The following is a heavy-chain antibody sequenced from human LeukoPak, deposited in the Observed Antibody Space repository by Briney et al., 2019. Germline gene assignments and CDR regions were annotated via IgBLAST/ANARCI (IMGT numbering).Heavy chain of an antibody. D-gene: IGHD3-22*01. J-gene: IGHJ6*03. Sequence: TGGSLRLSCAASGFTFNSYGMHWVRQAPGKGLEWVAFIRYDGSNKYYADSVKGRFTISRDNSKNTLYLQMNSLRAEDTAVYYCAKADQTYYYDSSGYYYPYYYYYMDVWGKGTTVTVSS. CDR2: IRYDGSNK. V-gene: IGHV3-30*02. CDR3: AKADQTYYYDSSGYYYPYYYYYMDV. CDR1: GFTFNSYG.